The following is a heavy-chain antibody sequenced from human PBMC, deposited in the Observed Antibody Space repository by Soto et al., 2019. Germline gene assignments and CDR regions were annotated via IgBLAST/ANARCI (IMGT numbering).Heavy chain of an antibody. CDR1: GYTFTGYY. Sequence: ASVKVSCKASGYTFTGYYMHWVRQAPGQGLEWMGWINPNSGGTNYAQKFQGRVTMTRDTSISTAYMELSRLRSDDTAVYYCARNPDYDSSGYYYDYWGQGTLVTV. CDR3: ARNPDYDSSGYYYDY. D-gene: IGHD3-22*01. J-gene: IGHJ4*02. CDR2: INPNSGGT. V-gene: IGHV1-2*02.